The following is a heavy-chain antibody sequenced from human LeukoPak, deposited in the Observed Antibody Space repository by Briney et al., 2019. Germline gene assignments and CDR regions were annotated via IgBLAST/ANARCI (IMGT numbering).Heavy chain of an antibody. Sequence: ASVKVSCKASGYTFTSYGISWVRQAPGQGLEWMGWSSVSNDYTNYAQKFQGRVTMTRDTSTSTAYMELRSLTSDDTAVYYCARDLRGGFYAFDIWGQGTMDTVSS. V-gene: IGHV1-18*01. CDR2: SSVSNDYT. CDR3: ARDLRGGFYAFDI. CDR1: GYTFTSYG. J-gene: IGHJ3*02. D-gene: IGHD2-15*01.